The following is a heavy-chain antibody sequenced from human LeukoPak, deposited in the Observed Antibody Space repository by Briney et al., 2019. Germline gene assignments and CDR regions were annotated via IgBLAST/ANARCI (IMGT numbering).Heavy chain of an antibody. CDR1: GFVVSNFA. V-gene: IGHV3-23*01. CDR2: ITASGNT. Sequence: GGSLRLSCAASGFVVSNFAISWVRQPPGKGLEWVSAITASGNTNYADSVKGRFTISRDNFKNTVSLQMNGLRVGDTAVYFCAKERSVAPNWFDPWGQGTLVTVSS. D-gene: IGHD6-19*01. J-gene: IGHJ5*02. CDR3: AKERSVAPNWFDP.